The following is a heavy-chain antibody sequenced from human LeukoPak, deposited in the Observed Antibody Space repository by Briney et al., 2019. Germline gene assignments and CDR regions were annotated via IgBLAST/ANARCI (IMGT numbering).Heavy chain of an antibody. CDR2: IYYSGST. D-gene: IGHD3-10*01. J-gene: IGHJ3*02. CDR3: ARHPEGGYYGNDAFDI. V-gene: IGHV4-39*01. CDR1: GGSISSRSYY. Sequence: SETLSLTCTVSGGSISSRSYYWGWIRQPPGKGLEWIGSIYYSGSTYYNPSLKSRVTISVDTSKNQFSLKLSSVTAADTAVYYCARHPEGGYYGNDAFDIWGQGTMVTVSS.